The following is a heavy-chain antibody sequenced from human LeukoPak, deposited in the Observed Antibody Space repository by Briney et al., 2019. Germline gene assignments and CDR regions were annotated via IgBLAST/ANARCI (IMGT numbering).Heavy chain of an antibody. V-gene: IGHV3-30*02. Sequence: PGGSLRLSCVASGFTLSQYGMHWVRQAPGKGLEWVAFLRFDGGDQYYADSVKGRFTISRDNSKNTLYLQMNSLRAEDTAVYYCAKSVPAIRGEIDYWGQGTLVTVSS. CDR1: GFTLSQYG. CDR3: AKSVPAIRGEIDY. CDR2: LRFDGGDQ. D-gene: IGHD3-10*01. J-gene: IGHJ4*02.